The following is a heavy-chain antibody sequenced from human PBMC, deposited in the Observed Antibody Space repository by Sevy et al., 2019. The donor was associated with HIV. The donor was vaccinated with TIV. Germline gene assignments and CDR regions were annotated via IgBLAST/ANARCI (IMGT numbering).Heavy chain of an antibody. J-gene: IGHJ6*02. V-gene: IGHV4-34*01. D-gene: IGHD2-2*01. CDR3: ARGLDCSSTSCPPLYGMDL. CDR2: INHSGST. CDR1: GGSFSGYY. Sequence: SETLSLTCAVYGGSFSGYYWSWIRQPPGKGLEWIGEINHSGSTNYNPSLKSRVTISVDTSKNQFSLKLSSVTAADTAVYYCARGLDCSSTSCPPLYGMDLWGQGTTVTVSS.